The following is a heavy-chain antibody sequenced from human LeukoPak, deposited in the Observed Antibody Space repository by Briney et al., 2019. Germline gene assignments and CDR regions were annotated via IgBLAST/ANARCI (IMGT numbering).Heavy chain of an antibody. Sequence: GGSLRLSCAASGFTFNKYAMNWVRQAPGKGLEWVANIKQDGSEKYYVDSVKGRFTISRDNAKNSLCLQMNSLRAEDTAVYYCARHSGSYRDIDYWGQGTLVTVSS. CDR2: IKQDGSEK. J-gene: IGHJ4*02. V-gene: IGHV3-7*01. D-gene: IGHD1-26*01. CDR1: GFTFNKYA. CDR3: ARHSGSYRDIDY.